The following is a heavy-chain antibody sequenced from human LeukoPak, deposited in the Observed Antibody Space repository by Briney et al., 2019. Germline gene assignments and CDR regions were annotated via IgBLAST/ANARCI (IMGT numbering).Heavy chain of an antibody. CDR3: ATGFRITGTTCAY. J-gene: IGHJ4*02. Sequence: ASVKVSCKASGYTFTSYYMHWVRQAPGKGLEWMGGFDPEDGETIYAQKFQGRVTMTEDTSTDTAYMELSSLRSEDTAVYYCATGFRITGTTCAYWGQGTLVTVSS. CDR1: GYTFTSYY. D-gene: IGHD1-7*01. CDR2: FDPEDGET. V-gene: IGHV1-24*01.